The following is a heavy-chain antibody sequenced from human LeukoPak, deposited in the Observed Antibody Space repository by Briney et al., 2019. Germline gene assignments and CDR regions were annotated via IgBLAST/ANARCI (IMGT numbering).Heavy chain of an antibody. CDR1: GGSISSSSYY. V-gene: IGHV4-39*01. D-gene: IGHD3-10*01. CDR2: IYYSGST. Sequence: PSETLSLTCTVSGGSISSSSYYWGWIRQPPGKGLEWIGSIYYSGSTYYNPSLKSRVTISVDTSKNQFSLKLSSVTAADTAVYYCARSGLGSYYYGSGSYQYYFDYWGQGTLVTVSS. CDR3: ARSGLGSYYYGSGSYQYYFDY. J-gene: IGHJ4*02.